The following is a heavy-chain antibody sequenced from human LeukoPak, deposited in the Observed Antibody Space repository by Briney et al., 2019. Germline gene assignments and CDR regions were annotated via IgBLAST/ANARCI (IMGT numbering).Heavy chain of an antibody. Sequence: GGSLRLSCAASGFTFSNAWMSWFRQAPGKGLEWVSVIYSGGRTYYADSVKGRFTISRDNSKNTLYLQMNSLRAEETAVYYCARAGPSSSWHQFDYWGQGTLVTVSS. CDR3: ARAGPSSSWHQFDY. CDR1: GFTFSNAW. CDR2: IYSGGRT. V-gene: IGHV3-66*01. D-gene: IGHD6-13*01. J-gene: IGHJ4*02.